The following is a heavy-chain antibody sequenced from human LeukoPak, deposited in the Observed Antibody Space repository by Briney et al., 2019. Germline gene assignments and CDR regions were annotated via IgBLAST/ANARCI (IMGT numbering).Heavy chain of an antibody. CDR2: ISASGGST. Sequence: GGSLRLSCAASGFTFSSYAMSWVRQAPGKGLEWVSGISASGGSTYYADSVKGRFTISRDNSKNTLYPQMNSLRAEDTAVYYCAKGVSHNGRYCSYTCVYFHYWGQGTLVTVSS. J-gene: IGHJ4*02. CDR3: AKGVSHNGRYCSYTCVYFHY. V-gene: IGHV3-23*01. CDR1: GFTFSSYA. D-gene: IGHD2-15*01.